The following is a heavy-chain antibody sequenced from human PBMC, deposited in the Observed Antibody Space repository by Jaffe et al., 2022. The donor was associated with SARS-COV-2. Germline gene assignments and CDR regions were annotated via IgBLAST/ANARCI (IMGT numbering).Heavy chain of an antibody. J-gene: IGHJ2*01. D-gene: IGHD3-22*01. CDR1: GFTFDDYA. CDR3: AKDGLASPDDSSGGERYFDL. V-gene: IGHV3-9*01. CDR2: ISWNSGSI. Sequence: EVQLVESGGGLVQPGRSLRLSCAASGFTFDDYAMHWVRQAPGKGLEWVSGISWNSGSIGYADSVKGRFTISRDNAKNSLYLQMNSLRAEDTALYYCAKDGLASPDDSSGGERYFDLWGRGTLVTVSS.